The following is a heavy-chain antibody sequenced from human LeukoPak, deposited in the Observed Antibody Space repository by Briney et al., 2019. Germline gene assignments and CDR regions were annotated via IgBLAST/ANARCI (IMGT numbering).Heavy chain of an antibody. D-gene: IGHD2-2*01. Sequence: PGGSLRLTCAASGFTFSSYGMYWVRQAPGKGLEWVAGISYDGSNKYYADSVKGRFAISRDNSKNTLYLQMNSLRTEDTAVYYCARVGVIVVVPAAKGALDYWGQGTLVTVSS. J-gene: IGHJ4*02. CDR2: ISYDGSNK. V-gene: IGHV3-30*03. CDR3: ARVGVIVVVPAAKGALDY. CDR1: GFTFSSYG.